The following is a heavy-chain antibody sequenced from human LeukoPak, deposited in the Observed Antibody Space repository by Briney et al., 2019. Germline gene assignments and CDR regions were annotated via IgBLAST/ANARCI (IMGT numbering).Heavy chain of an antibody. CDR3: AWSIVLLPAAIGWFDP. J-gene: IGHJ5*02. D-gene: IGHD2-2*01. CDR1: GGSISSGGYS. CDR2: FYHSGST. Sequence: SETLSLTCAVSGGSISSGGYSWSWIRQPPGKGLEWIGYFYHSGSTYYNPSLKSRVIISVDRSKNQFSLKLSSVAAADTAVYYCAWSIVLLPAAIGWFDPWGQGTLVTVSS. V-gene: IGHV4-30-2*01.